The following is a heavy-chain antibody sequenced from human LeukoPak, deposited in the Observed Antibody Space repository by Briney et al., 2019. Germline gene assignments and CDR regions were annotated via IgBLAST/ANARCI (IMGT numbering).Heavy chain of an antibody. CDR1: GFIVTNAW. Sequence: GGSLRLSCAASGFIVTNAWMNWVRQAPGKGLEWVGRIQSKTDGGKTDYAAPVKGRFTISRDDSKNTLYLQMHSLKTEDTAIYYCTTGIRGDWGQGTLVTVSS. CDR3: TTGIRGD. CDR2: IQSKTDGGKT. J-gene: IGHJ4*02. D-gene: IGHD3-3*02. V-gene: IGHV3-15*07.